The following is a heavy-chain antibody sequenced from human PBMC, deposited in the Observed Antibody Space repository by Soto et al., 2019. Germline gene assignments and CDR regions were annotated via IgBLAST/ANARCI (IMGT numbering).Heavy chain of an antibody. V-gene: IGHV3-15*07. J-gene: IGHJ4*02. CDR3: TSARSCTNGVCHVFFEY. D-gene: IGHD2-8*01. Sequence: GGSLRLSCAASGFAFNNAWAWMNWVRQAPGKGLEWVGRIKSEADGRTTDYAAPVKGRFTISRDDSKNMLYLQMNSLKTEDTALYYCTSARSCTNGVCHVFFEYWGQGALVTVSS. CDR1: GFAFNNA. CDR2: IKSEADGRTT.